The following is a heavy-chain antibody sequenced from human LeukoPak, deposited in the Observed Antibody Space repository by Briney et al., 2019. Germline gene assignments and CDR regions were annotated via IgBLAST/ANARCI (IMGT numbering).Heavy chain of an antibody. CDR2: IYYTGTT. D-gene: IGHD6-13*01. CDR3: AQSLGSSNWIGNWFDL. CDR1: GGSISSSSHS. V-gene: IGHV4-39*01. J-gene: IGHJ5*02. Sequence: SETLSLTCTVSGGSISSSSHSWGWIRQPPGKGLEWTGSIYYTGTTYYNPSLKSRVTISVDTSKNQFSLKLNSVTAADTAVYYCAQSLGSSNWIGNWFDLWGQGTLVTVSS.